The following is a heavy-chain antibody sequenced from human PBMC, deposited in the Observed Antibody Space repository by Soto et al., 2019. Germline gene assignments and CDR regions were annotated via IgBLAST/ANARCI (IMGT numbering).Heavy chain of an antibody. Sequence: ASVKVSCKASGYTFTSYGISWVRQAPGQGLEWMGWISAYNGNTNCAQKLQGRVTMTTDTSTSTAYMELRSLRSDDTAVYYCARDSRIEVAGPMYYYYYRMDVWGQGTTVTVYS. CDR2: ISAYNGNT. CDR1: GYTFTSYG. CDR3: ARDSRIEVAGPMYYYYYRMDV. D-gene: IGHD6-19*01. J-gene: IGHJ6*02. V-gene: IGHV1-18*01.